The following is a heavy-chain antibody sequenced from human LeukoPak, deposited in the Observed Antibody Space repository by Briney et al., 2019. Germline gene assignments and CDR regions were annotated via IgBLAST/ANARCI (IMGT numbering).Heavy chain of an antibody. CDR2: TYVSGNT. J-gene: IGHJ5*02. V-gene: IGHV3-66*01. D-gene: IGHD1-26*01. CDR3: AREVGA. CDR1: GIDVSSNY. Sequence: GGSLRLSCTVSGIDVSSNYISWVRQAPGKGLEWVSVTYVSGNTYYADSVKGRFIVSRDNCKNTLYLEMNSLRVEDTGVYYCAREVGAWGQGTLVTVSS.